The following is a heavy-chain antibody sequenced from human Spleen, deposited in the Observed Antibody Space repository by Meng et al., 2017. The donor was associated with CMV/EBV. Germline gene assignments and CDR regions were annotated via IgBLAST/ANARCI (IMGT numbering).Heavy chain of an antibody. CDR1: GYTFTGYY. D-gene: IGHD6-13*01. CDR3: ATTEGGSWYGDALDV. V-gene: IGHV1-2*02. CDR2: INPSNGGT. Sequence: ASVKVSCKASGYTFTGYYTHWVRQAPGQGLEWMGWINPSNGGTNYAQKFQGRVTLTRDTSLSTAFMELSRLRSDDTAVYYCATTEGGSWYGDALDVWGQGTMVTVSS. J-gene: IGHJ3*01.